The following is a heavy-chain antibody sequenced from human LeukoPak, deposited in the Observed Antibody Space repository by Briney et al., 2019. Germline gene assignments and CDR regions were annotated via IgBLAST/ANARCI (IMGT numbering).Heavy chain of an antibody. CDR3: ARIQGYCSSTSCRSYYYYGMDV. CDR1: GFTFSSYG. V-gene: IGHV3-33*01. D-gene: IGHD2-2*01. Sequence: PGGSLRLSCAASGFTFSSYGMHWVRQAPGKGLEWVAVIWYDGSNKYYADSVKGRFTISRDNSKNTLYLQMNSLRAEDTAVYYCARIQGYCSSTSCRSYYYYGMDVWGQGTTVTVSS. CDR2: IWYDGSNK. J-gene: IGHJ6*02.